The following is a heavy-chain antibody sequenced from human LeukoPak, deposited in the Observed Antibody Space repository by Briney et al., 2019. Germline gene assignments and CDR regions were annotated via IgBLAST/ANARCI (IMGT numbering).Heavy chain of an antibody. CDR2: INSDGSST. V-gene: IGHV3-74*01. D-gene: IGHD3-22*01. J-gene: IGHJ5*02. Sequence: PGGSLRLSCAASGFTFSSCWMHWVRQAPGKGLVWVSRINSDGSSTSYADSVKGRFTISRDNAKNTLYLQMNSLRAEDTAVYYCARSKDYYDRFDPWGQGTLVTVSS. CDR1: GFTFSSCW. CDR3: ARSKDYYDRFDP.